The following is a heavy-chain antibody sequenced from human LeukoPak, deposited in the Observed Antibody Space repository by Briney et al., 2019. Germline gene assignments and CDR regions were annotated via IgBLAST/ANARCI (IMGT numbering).Heavy chain of an antibody. CDR3: ARGASLTYYYDSSGYYCFDC. CDR2: INPKSGGT. D-gene: IGHD3-22*01. Sequence: ASVKVSCKASGYTFTSYDINWVRQAPGQGLEWMGWINPKSGGTHYAQRFQGRVTMTRDRPITTVYMDLTRLRSDDTAVYYCARGASLTYYYDSSGYYCFDCWGQGTLLTVSS. V-gene: IGHV1-2*02. CDR1: GYTFTSYD. J-gene: IGHJ4*02.